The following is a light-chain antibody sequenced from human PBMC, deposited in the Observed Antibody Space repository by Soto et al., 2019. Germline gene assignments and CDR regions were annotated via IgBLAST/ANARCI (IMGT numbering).Light chain of an antibody. CDR1: QSVSNN. J-gene: IGKJ4*01. CDR2: FAS. V-gene: IGKV3-15*01. CDR3: QQYNKWPLT. Sequence: EIVMTQSPATLSVSPGEKATLSCRASQSVSNNLAWYQQKPGQAPRLLIYFASTWATGIPARFSGSGSGTEFTLTISSLQSEDFAVYYRQQYNKWPLTFGGGTKVETK.